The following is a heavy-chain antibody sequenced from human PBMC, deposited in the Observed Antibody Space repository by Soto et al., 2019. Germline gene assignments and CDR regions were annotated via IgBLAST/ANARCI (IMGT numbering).Heavy chain of an antibody. V-gene: IGHV3-7*01. CDR2: IKEDGSEL. Sequence: VQLVESGGGLVQPGESLRLSRAASGITFSNYWMSWFRQAPSKGLEWVANIKEDGSELHYVDSVKGRFTISRDNAKNSLYLQMNSLRDDDTAMYYCVGGRGLHFELWGRGTLVTVSS. J-gene: IGHJ2*01. CDR3: VGGRGLHFEL. CDR1: GITFSNYW. D-gene: IGHD3-10*01.